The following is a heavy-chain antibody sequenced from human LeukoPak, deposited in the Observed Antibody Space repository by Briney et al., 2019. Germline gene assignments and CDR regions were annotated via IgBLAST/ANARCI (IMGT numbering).Heavy chain of an antibody. D-gene: IGHD3-22*01. CDR1: GITLSNYG. CDR3: AKRGVVIRVILVGFHKEAYYFDS. V-gene: IGHV3-23*01. Sequence: GGSLRLSCAVSGITLSNYGMSRVRQAPGKGLEWVAGISDRGGSTNHADSVKGRFTISRDNPKNTLYLQMNSLRPEDTAVYFCAKRGVVIRVILVGFHKEAYYFDSWGQGALVTVSS. J-gene: IGHJ4*02. CDR2: ISDRGGST.